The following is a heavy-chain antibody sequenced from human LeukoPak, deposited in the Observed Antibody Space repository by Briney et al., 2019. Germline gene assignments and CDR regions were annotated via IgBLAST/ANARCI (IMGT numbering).Heavy chain of an antibody. J-gene: IGHJ6*03. V-gene: IGHV3-23*01. Sequence: PGGSLRLSCAASGFTFSNYAMSWVRQAPGKGLWWVSAISVSGGSTYSADSVKVRFTISRDNSKNTLYLQMNSLRAEDTAVYYCAKEGLYYYYMDVWGKGTTVTVSS. CDR1: GFTFSNYA. CDR3: AKEGLYYYYMDV. CDR2: ISVSGGST.